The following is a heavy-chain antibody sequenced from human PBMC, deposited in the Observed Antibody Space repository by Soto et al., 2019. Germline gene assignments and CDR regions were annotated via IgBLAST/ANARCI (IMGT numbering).Heavy chain of an antibody. CDR2: ISYDGSNK. D-gene: IGHD4-17*01. Sequence: GGSLRLSSAASGFTFSSYAMHWVRQAPGKGLEWVAVISYDGSNKYYADSVKGRFTISRDNSKNTLYLQMNSLRAKDTAVYYCARAPLITTVAAARWFDYWGQGTLVTVSS. V-gene: IGHV3-30-3*01. CDR1: GFTFSSYA. CDR3: ARAPLITTVAAARWFDY. J-gene: IGHJ4*02.